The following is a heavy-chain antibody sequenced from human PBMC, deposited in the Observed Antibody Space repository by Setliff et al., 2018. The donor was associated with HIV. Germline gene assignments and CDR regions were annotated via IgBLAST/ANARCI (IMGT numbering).Heavy chain of an antibody. V-gene: IGHV4-59*12. J-gene: IGHJ4*02. CDR2: TYYSGAT. CDR1: GRSIDDSY. CDR3: ASGRGAKGGYDYFGS. D-gene: IGHD5-12*01. Sequence: SETLSLTCSVSGRSIDDSYWSWIRQSPGKGLEWIGYTYYSGATYYNPSLKNRVTISLDTSKSQFSLKLTSVTAADTALYYCASGRGAKGGYDYFGSWGQGTLVTVS.